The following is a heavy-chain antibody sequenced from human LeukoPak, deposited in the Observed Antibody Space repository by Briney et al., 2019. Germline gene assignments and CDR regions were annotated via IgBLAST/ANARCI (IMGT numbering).Heavy chain of an antibody. CDR2: IKQDASQE. CDR3: ARGVVYPTWSGPHWSDY. Sequence: EGSLRLSCAASGFTLSSYWMSWVRQAPGKGPEWVAHIKQDASQEDHVDSVKGRFTISRDNAKNSLYLQMNSLRAEDTAVYYCARGVVYPTWSGPHWSDYWGQGTPVTVSS. D-gene: IGHD3-3*01. J-gene: IGHJ4*02. V-gene: IGHV3-7*01. CDR1: GFTLSSYW.